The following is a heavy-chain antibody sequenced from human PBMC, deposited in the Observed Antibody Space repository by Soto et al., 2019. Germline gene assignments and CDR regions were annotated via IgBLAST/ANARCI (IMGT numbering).Heavy chain of an antibody. D-gene: IGHD3-16*01. CDR3: ARWVQFGKHDY. Sequence: ASVKVSCKTSGYTFTSYDINWVRQATGQGLEWMGWMNPNSGNTGYAQKFQGRVTMTRDTSISTAYMELSSLQSEDTAVYYWARWVQFGKHDYWGQGPLVTVPS. J-gene: IGHJ4*02. CDR1: GYTFTSYD. CDR2: MNPNSGNT. V-gene: IGHV1-8*01.